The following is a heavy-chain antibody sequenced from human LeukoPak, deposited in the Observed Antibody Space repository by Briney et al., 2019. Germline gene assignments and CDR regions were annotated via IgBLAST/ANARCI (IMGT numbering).Heavy chain of an antibody. D-gene: IGHD3-10*01. CDR1: GYSISSGYY. V-gene: IGHV4-38-2*02. CDR2: IYHSGST. Sequence: SETLSLTCTVSGYSISSGYYWGWIRQPPGKGLEWIGSIYHSGSTYYNPSLKSRVTISVDTSKNQFSLKLSSVTAADTAVYYCARLGSGSYFRFDPWGQGTLVTVSS. J-gene: IGHJ5*02. CDR3: ARLGSGSYFRFDP.